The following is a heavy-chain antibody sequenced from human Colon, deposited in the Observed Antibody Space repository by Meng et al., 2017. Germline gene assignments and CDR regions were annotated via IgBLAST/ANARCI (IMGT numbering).Heavy chain of an antibody. CDR3: AGGRPGSAPFDY. D-gene: IGHD1-26*01. CDR2: SRSKASGYTT. V-gene: IGHV3-72*01. J-gene: IGHJ4*02. CDR1: GFTFSDHL. Sequence: VQRVESGGGLVQPGGSLRLSCAASGFTFSDHLMDWVRQAPGKGLEWVGRSRSKASGYTTEYAASVRGRFTVSRHDSENSLFLQMNSLKAEDTAVYYCAGGRPGSAPFDYWGRGTLVTVSS.